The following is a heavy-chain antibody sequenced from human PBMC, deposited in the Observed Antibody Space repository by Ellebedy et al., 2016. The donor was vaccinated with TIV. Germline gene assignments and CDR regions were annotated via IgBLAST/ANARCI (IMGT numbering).Heavy chain of an antibody. CDR1: GYTFSSFG. D-gene: IGHD6-19*01. CDR3: ARADGYRSGYRAADY. Sequence: ASVKVSCKASGYTFSSFGISWVRQAPRQGLEWMGWISAYNGDTQSAQKIQDRVIMTTDTSTTTAYMELRSLRLDDTAVYYCARADGYRSGYRAADYWGQGTLVTVSS. CDR2: ISAYNGDT. V-gene: IGHV1-18*01. J-gene: IGHJ4*02.